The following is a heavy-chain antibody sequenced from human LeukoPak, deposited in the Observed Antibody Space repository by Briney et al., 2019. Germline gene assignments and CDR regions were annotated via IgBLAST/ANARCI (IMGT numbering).Heavy chain of an antibody. Sequence: PGGSLRLSCAASGFTFSSYAMHWVRQAPGKGLVWVSGINGDGSHINYADSVKGRFTVSRDNAKNTVHLQVNSLRAEDTAVYYCARDLRPSDHWGQGTLVTVSS. CDR2: INGDGSHI. D-gene: IGHD4-17*01. J-gene: IGHJ4*02. CDR1: GFTFSSYA. V-gene: IGHV3-74*01. CDR3: ARDLRPSDH.